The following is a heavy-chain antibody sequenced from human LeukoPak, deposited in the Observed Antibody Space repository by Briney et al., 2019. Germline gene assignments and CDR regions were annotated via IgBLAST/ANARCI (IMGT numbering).Heavy chain of an antibody. CDR2: ISYDGRQN. J-gene: IGHJ4*02. V-gene: IGHV3-30*04. Sequence: PGGSLRLSCAASGFTFSTYAMNWVRQAPGKGLEWVAVISYDGRQNYYADSVKGRFTISRDNSKNTLYLQMNSLGAEDTAVYYCATQLGIGYFDYWGQGTLVTVSS. D-gene: IGHD6-13*01. CDR3: ATQLGIGYFDY. CDR1: GFTFSTYA.